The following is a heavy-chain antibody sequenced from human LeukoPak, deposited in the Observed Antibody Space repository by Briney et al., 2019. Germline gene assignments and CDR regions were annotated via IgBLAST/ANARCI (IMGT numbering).Heavy chain of an antibody. V-gene: IGHV1-2*02. D-gene: IGHD3-3*01. CDR1: GYTFTGYY. CDR2: INPNSGGT. CDR3: ARANHYDEVGGYYYYYGMDV. J-gene: IGHJ6*02. Sequence: ASVKVSCKASGYTFTGYYMHWVRQAPGQGLEWMGWINPNSGGTNYAQKFQGRVTMTRDTSISTAYMELSRLRSDDTAVYYCARANHYDEVGGYYYYYGMDVWGQGTTVTVSS.